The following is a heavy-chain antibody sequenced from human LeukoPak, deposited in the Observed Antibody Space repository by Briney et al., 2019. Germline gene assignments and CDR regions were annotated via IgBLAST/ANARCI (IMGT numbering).Heavy chain of an antibody. CDR2: SYYSGST. D-gene: IGHD3-10*01. CDR1: GGSISSSSYY. Sequence: PSETLSLTCTVSGGSISSSSYYWGWIRQPPGKGRGWIASSYYSGSTYYNPSLKSRVTISVDTSKNQLSLRLTSVTAADTAMYYCARAGDYYSSGSYLGHWGQGTLVTVSS. CDR3: ARAGDYYSSGSYLGH. J-gene: IGHJ4*02. V-gene: IGHV4-39*07.